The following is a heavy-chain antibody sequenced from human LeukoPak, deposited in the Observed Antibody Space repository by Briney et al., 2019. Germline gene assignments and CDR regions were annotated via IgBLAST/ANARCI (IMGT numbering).Heavy chain of an antibody. CDR1: GYTFTGYY. CDR2: INPNSGGR. D-gene: IGHD6-19*01. V-gene: IGHV1-2*02. Sequence: ASVKVSCKVSGYTFTGYYMHWVRQAPGQGLEWMGWINPNSGGRTYAQRFQGRVTMTRDTSISTAYMELSSLISDDTAVYYCARGLAGSEAQIDDWGQGTLVTASS. CDR3: ARGLAGSEAQIDD. J-gene: IGHJ4*02.